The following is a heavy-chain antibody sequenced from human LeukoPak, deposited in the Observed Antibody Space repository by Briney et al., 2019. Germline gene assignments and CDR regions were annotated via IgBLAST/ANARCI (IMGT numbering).Heavy chain of an antibody. V-gene: IGHV4-4*02. J-gene: IGHJ3*02. Sequence: PSETLSLTCAVSGGSISSSNWWSWVRQPPGKGLEWIGEIYHGGSTNYNPSLKSRVAMSVDRSRSQFSLQLSSVTAADTAVYYCARDFRGVGAPAGLLDIWGQGTVVTVSS. CDR1: GGSISSSNW. D-gene: IGHD2-2*01. CDR2: IYHGGST. CDR3: ARDFRGVGAPAGLLDI.